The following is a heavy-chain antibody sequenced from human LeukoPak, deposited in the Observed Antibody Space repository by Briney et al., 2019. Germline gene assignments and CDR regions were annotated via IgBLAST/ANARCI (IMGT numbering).Heavy chain of an antibody. CDR1: GFTFSAYA. CDR2: IGSDNKP. Sequence: SGGSLRLSCEASGFTFSAYAMTWVRQAPGKGLEWVSSIGSDNKPHYSESVKGRFAISRDNSKNTLYLQMNSLRAEDTAVYYCAKDGGYDSSGYYISGYFQHWGQGTLVTVSS. J-gene: IGHJ1*01. V-gene: IGHV3-23*01. D-gene: IGHD3-22*01. CDR3: AKDGGYDSSGYYISGYFQH.